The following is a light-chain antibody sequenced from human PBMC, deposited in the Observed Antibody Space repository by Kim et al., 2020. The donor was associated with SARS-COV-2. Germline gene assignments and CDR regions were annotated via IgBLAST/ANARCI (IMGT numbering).Light chain of an antibody. V-gene: IGKV1-27*01. CDR3: QKYNSAPRT. CDR2: AAS. J-gene: IGKJ1*01. Sequence: SVGDIVTITCRASQGISNYLAWYQQKPGKVPKLLIYAASTLQSGVPSRFSGSGSGTDFTLTISSLQPEDVATYYCQKYNSAPRTFGQGTKVDIK. CDR1: QGISNY.